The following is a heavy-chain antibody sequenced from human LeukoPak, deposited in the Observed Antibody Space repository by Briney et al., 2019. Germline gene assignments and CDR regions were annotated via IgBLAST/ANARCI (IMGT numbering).Heavy chain of an antibody. J-gene: IGHJ4*02. V-gene: IGHV4-30-4*08. CDR1: GGSISSGDYY. CDR2: IYYSGST. CDR3: ARGGSQEYSYGSFDY. Sequence: PSETLSLTCTVSGGSISSGDYYWRWLRQPPGRGLEWIGYIYYSGSTYYNPSLKSRVTISVDTSKNQFSLKLSSVPAADTAVYYCARGGSQEYSYGSFDYWGQGTLVTVSS. D-gene: IGHD5-18*01.